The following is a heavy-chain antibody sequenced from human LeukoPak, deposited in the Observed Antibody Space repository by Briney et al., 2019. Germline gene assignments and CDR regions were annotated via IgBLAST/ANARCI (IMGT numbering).Heavy chain of an antibody. D-gene: IGHD3-10*01. CDR1: GGSFSGYY. J-gene: IGHJ5*02. V-gene: IGHV4-34*01. Sequence: SETLSLTCAVYGGSFSGYYWSWIRQPPGKGLEWIGEINHSGSTNYNPSLKSRVTMSVDTSKNQFSLKLSSVTAADTAVYYCARSNYYGSGSENWFDPWGQGTLVTVSS. CDR2: INHSGST. CDR3: ARSNYYGSGSENWFDP.